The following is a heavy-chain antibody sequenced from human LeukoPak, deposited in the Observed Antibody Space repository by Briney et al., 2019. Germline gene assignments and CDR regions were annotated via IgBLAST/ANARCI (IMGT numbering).Heavy chain of an antibody. Sequence: SETLSLTCAVSGGSISSSNWWNWVRPPPGKGLEWIGEIYRSGSTNYNPSLKSRVTISLDKSKNQFSLKLSSVTAADTAVYYCARATYYDTSGHSHYGMDVWGQGTTVTVSS. V-gene: IGHV4-4*02. CDR3: ARATYYDTSGHSHYGMDV. J-gene: IGHJ6*02. CDR2: IYRSGST. D-gene: IGHD3-22*01. CDR1: GGSISSSNW.